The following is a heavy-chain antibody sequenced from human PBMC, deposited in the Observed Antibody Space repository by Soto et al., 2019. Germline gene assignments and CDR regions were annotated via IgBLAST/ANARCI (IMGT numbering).Heavy chain of an antibody. CDR2: ISYDGNYI. V-gene: IGHV3-30*18. Sequence: AVGSLRLSCEASGFAFSSYAMHWVRQAPGKGLEWVGVISYDGNYIYYADSVKGRFTISRDNSKNTLYVQVNSLRPEDTAVYYCAKGILSATIGPYAMDVWGQGTTVTVSS. J-gene: IGHJ6*02. D-gene: IGHD3-16*01. CDR1: GFAFSSYA. CDR3: AKGILSATIGPYAMDV.